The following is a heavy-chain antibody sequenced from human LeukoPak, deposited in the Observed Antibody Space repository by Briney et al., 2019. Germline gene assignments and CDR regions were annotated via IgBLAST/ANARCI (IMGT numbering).Heavy chain of an antibody. CDR1: GGSISSGDYY. CDR2: IYYSGST. V-gene: IGHV4-30-4*08. CDR3: ARVNIVVVPAAGNYYYYYYMDV. D-gene: IGHD2-2*01. Sequence: SQTLSLTCTVSGGSISSGDYYWNWIRQPPGKGLEWIGYIYYSGSTHYNPSLKSRVTISVDTSKKQFSLKLSSVTAADTAVYYCARVNIVVVPAAGNYYYYYYMDVWGKGTTVTVSS. J-gene: IGHJ6*03.